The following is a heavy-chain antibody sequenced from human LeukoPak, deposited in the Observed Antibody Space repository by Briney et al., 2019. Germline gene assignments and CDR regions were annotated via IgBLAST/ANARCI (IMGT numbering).Heavy chain of an antibody. CDR3: ARTRPDYYYGMDV. D-gene: IGHD6-25*01. CDR2: ISYDGSNK. CDR1: GFTFSSYA. J-gene: IGHJ6*02. Sequence: GGSLRLSCAASGFTFSSYAMHWVRQAPGKGLEWVAGISYDGSNKYYADSVKGRFTISRDNTKNTLYLQMNSLRAEDTAVYYCARTRPDYYYGMDVWGQGTTVSVSS. V-gene: IGHV3-30*04.